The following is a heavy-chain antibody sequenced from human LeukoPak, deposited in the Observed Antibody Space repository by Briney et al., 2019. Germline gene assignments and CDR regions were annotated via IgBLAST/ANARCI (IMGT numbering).Heavy chain of an antibody. D-gene: IGHD6-13*01. CDR1: GYTFTSYD. CDR3: ARGIAAAEVWFDP. CDR2: MNPNSGNT. J-gene: IGHJ5*02. Sequence: GASVKVSCKASGYTFTSYDINWVRQATGQGLEWMGWMNPNSGNTGYAQEFQGRVTMTRNTSISTAYMELSSLRSEDTAVYYCARGIAAAEVWFDPWGQGTLVTVSS. V-gene: IGHV1-8*01.